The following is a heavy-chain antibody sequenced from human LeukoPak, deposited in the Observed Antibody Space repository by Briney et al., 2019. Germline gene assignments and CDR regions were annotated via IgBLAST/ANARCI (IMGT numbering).Heavy chain of an antibody. CDR3: AREVYWYYYDSSGPGCAFDI. J-gene: IGHJ3*02. CDR1: GYTFTGYY. CDR2: ISAYNGNT. Sequence: GASVKVSCKASGYTFTGYYMHWVRQAPGQGLEWMGWISAYNGNTNYAQKLQGRVTMTTDTSTSTAYMELRSLRSDDTAVYYCAREVYWYYYDSSGPGCAFDIWGQGTMVTVSS. V-gene: IGHV1-18*04. D-gene: IGHD3-22*01.